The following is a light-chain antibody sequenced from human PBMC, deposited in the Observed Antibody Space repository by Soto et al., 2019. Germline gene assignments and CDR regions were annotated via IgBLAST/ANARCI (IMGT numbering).Light chain of an antibody. CDR1: QSVSSY. V-gene: IGKV3-11*01. CDR2: DAS. Sequence: EIVMTQTKATLSVSPGERATLSCRASQSVSSYLAWYQQKPGQAPRLLIYDASNRATGIPARFSGSGSGTDFTLTISSLEPEDFAVYDCQQRSNWPRTFGGGTKVDI. J-gene: IGKJ4*01. CDR3: QQRSNWPRT.